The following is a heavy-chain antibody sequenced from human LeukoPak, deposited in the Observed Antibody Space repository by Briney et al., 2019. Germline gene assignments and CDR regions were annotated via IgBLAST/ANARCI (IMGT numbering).Heavy chain of an antibody. CDR1: GFTFSNYG. Sequence: PGGSLRLSCAASGFTFSNYGMHWVRQAPGKGLEWETVILYDVINRYYADSVKGRFTISRDNSKNTLYLQMNSLRAEDTAVYYCARDLYYDFWSGYFGRASYGMDVWGQGTTVTVSS. V-gene: IGHV3-33*01. CDR2: ILYDVINR. J-gene: IGHJ6*02. D-gene: IGHD3-3*01. CDR3: ARDLYYDFWSGYFGRASYGMDV.